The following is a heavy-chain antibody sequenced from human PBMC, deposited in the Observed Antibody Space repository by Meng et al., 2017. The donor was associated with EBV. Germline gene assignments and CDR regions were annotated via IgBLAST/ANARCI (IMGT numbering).Heavy chain of an antibody. V-gene: IGHV3-21*01. CDR3: ARDRTSNRFDY. CDR2: ISSNSIDI. CDR1: GFTIRSYS. Sequence: EVQVEESGGGLVKPGESLRLSCAASGFTIRSYSMNWVRLAPGKGLEWVSSISSNSIDIYYADLVKGRFTISRDNAKNSLFLQMNSLRAEDTAVYYCARDRTSNRFDYWGQGTLVTVSS. J-gene: IGHJ4*02. D-gene: IGHD2-8*01.